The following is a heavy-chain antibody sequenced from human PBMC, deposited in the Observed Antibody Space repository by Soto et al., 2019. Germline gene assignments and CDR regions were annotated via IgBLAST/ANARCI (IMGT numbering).Heavy chain of an antibody. Sequence: QVQLVESGGGVVQPGRSLRLSCAASGFTFSSYGMHWVRQAPGKGLEWVAVISYDGSNKYYADSVKGRFTISRDNSKNTLYLQMNSLRAEDTAVYYCAKGRVTVYYYYMDVWGTGTTVTVSS. CDR1: GFTFSSYG. V-gene: IGHV3-30*18. CDR3: AKGRVTVYYYYMDV. J-gene: IGHJ6*03. D-gene: IGHD2-21*02. CDR2: ISYDGSNK.